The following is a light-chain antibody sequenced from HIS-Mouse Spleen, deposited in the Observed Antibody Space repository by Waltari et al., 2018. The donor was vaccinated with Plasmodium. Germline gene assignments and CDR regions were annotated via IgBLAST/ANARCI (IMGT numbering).Light chain of an antibody. J-gene: IGLJ2*01. CDR1: SSDVGRDKL. Sequence: QSDLTQPASVSGSPGQSITISRTGTSSDVGRDKLVSWYQQHQGKAPKLLIYEGSKRPSGLSYRFSCSKSGNTSSLTISVLQAEDDADYYCCSSAGSSTFVVFGGGTKLTVL. V-gene: IGLV2-23*03. CDR3: CSSAGSSTFVV. CDR2: EGS.